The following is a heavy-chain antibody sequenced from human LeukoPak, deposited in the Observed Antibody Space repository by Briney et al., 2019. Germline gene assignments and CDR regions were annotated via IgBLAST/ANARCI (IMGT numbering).Heavy chain of an antibody. CDR3: ARQPPPIIVVVPAAIDY. CDR1: GXSISSSSYY. CDR2: IYYSGST. Sequence: SETLSLTCTVSGXSISSSSYYWGWIRQPPGKGLEWIRSIYYSGSTYYNPSLKSRVTISVDTSKNQFSLKLSSVTAADTAVYYCARQPPPIIVVVPAAIDYWGQGTLVTVSS. V-gene: IGHV4-39*01. J-gene: IGHJ4*02. D-gene: IGHD2-2*01.